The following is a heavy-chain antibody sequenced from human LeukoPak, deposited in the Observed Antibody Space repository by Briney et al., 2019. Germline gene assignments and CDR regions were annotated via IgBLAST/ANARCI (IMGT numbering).Heavy chain of an antibody. D-gene: IGHD1-26*01. CDR1: GGSISSSSYY. CDR3: ARLAGGSLDY. V-gene: IGHV4-39*01. J-gene: IGHJ4*02. Sequence: SEPLSLTCTVSGGSISSSSYYWGWIRQPPGKGLEWIGSIYYSGSTYYNPSLKSRVTISVDTSKNQFSLKLSSVTAADTAVYYCARLAGGSLDYWGQGTLVTVSS. CDR2: IYYSGST.